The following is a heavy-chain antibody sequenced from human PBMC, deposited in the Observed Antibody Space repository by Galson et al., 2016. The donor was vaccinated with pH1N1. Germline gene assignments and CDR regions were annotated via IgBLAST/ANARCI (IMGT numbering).Heavy chain of an antibody. CDR1: GFTFSHYW. CDR2: IKQDGSVK. D-gene: IGHD6-13*01. CDR3: ARAVAAAGSH. J-gene: IGHJ4*02. Sequence: SLRLSCAASGFTFSHYWMSWVRQAPGKGLEWVANIKQDGSVKYYVDSVKGRFTISRDNAKNSLYLQMNSLRAEDTAVYYCARAVAAAGSHWGQGTLVTVSS. V-gene: IGHV3-7*01.